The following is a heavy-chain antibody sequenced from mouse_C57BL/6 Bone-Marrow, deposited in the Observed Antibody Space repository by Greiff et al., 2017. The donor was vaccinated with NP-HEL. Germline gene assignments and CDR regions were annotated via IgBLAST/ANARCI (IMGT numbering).Heavy chain of an antibody. D-gene: IGHD1-1*01. CDR2: INPYNGDT. CDR3: ANYGSSYAPYAMDY. V-gene: IGHV1-20*01. J-gene: IGHJ4*01. CDR1: GYSFTGYF. Sequence: EVQRVESGPELVKPGDSVKISCKASGYSFTGYFMNWVMQSHGKSLEWIGRINPYNGDTFYNQKFKGKATLTVDKSSSTAHMELRSLTSEDSAVYYCANYGSSYAPYAMDYWGQGTSVTVSS.